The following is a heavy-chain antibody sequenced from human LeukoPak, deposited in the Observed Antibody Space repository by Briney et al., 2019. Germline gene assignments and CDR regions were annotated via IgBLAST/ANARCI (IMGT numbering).Heavy chain of an antibody. CDR2: ISGSGDST. D-gene: IGHD6-13*01. V-gene: IGHV3-23*01. J-gene: IGHJ4*02. Sequence: GGSLRLSCAASGFTFTKYAMSWVRQAPGEGLEWVSAISGSGDSTYYGDSVKGRFTISRDNSKNTLYLQMNSLRAEDTAVYYCAKTRPLDSSSWSHGDYWGQGTLVTVSS. CDR3: AKTRPLDSSSWSHGDY. CDR1: GFTFTKYA.